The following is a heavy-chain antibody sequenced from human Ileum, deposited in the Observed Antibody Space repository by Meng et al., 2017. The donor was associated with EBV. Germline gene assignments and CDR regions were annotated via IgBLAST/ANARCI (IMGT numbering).Heavy chain of an antibody. CDR3: AKAEGRVVVPAAIFLPD. V-gene: IGHV3-23*01. CDR2: ISGSGGST. Sequence: EVQLLESGGGLVQPGGSLRLSGAASGFTFSSYAMSWVRQAPGKGLEWVSAISGSGGSTYYADSVKGRFTISRDNSKNTLYLQMNSLRAEDTAVYYCAKAEGRVVVPAAIFLPDWGQGTLVTVSS. CDR1: GFTFSSYA. D-gene: IGHD2-2*01. J-gene: IGHJ4*02.